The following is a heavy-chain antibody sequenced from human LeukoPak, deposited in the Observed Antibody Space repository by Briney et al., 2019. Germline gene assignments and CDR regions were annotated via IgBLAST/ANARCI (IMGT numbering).Heavy chain of an antibody. D-gene: IGHD6-19*01. J-gene: IGHJ4*02. CDR3: ARGVSDSSRWYGSR. CDR1: GFTFSSYW. V-gene: IGHV3-74*01. Sequence: GGSLRLSCAASGFTFSSYWMHWVRQAPGKGLVWVSRIKSDGSSTSYADSVKGRFTISRDNAKNTLYLQMNSLRAEDTAVYYCARGVSDSSRWYGSRWGQGTLDTVSS. CDR2: IKSDGSST.